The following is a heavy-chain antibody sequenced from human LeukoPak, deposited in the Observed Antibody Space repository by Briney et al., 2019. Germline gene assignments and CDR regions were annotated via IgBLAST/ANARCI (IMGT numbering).Heavy chain of an antibody. Sequence: SETLSLTCTVSGGSISSYYWSWIRQPPGKGLEWIGYIYYSGSTNYNPSLKSRVTISVDTSKNQFSLKLSSVTAADTTVYYCARTLYYDFWSGYPGWFDPWGQGTLVTVSS. J-gene: IGHJ5*02. V-gene: IGHV4-59*01. CDR1: GGSISSYY. CDR3: ARTLYYDFWSGYPGWFDP. D-gene: IGHD3-3*01. CDR2: IYYSGST.